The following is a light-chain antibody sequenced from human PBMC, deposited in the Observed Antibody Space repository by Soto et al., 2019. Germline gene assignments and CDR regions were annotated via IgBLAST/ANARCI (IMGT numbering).Light chain of an antibody. V-gene: IGKV1-27*01. CDR3: QKSNSAPYT. Sequence: DIQMTQSPSSLSASVGDRVTITCRASQGISNYLAWYQQKPGKVPKLLIYAASTLQSGVPSRFSGSGSGTDCSLTISSLQPEDVAAYYCQKSNSAPYTFGQGTKLEIK. CDR1: QGISNY. CDR2: AAS. J-gene: IGKJ2*01.